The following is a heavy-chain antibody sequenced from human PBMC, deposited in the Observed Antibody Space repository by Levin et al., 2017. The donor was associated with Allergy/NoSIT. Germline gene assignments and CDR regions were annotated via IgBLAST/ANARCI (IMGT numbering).Heavy chain of an antibody. CDR1: EFTFSRYA. CDR3: AKVSYCSRTGCYAGSDY. Sequence: PGGSLRLSCTASEFTFSRYAMSWVRQAPGKGLEWVSVIGGSDGTTFYTDSVKGRFTISRDNSKNTLYLQMNSLRAEDTAVYYCAKVSYCSRTGCYAGSDYWGQGTLVTVSS. V-gene: IGHV3-23*01. D-gene: IGHD2-2*01. J-gene: IGHJ4*02. CDR2: IGGSDGTT.